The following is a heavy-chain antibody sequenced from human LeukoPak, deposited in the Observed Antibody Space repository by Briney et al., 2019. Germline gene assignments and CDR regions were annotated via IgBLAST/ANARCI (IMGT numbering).Heavy chain of an antibody. V-gene: IGHV3-23*01. Sequence: PGGSLRLSCAASGFTFSRYVMIWVRQAPGKGLEWVSGISGSGGGTYYADSVRGRFTISRDNSKNTLSLAMTSLSAGDTAVYYCAREEGAGYDNYFDYWGRGTLVTVSS. J-gene: IGHJ4*02. CDR3: AREEGAGYDNYFDY. D-gene: IGHD5-12*01. CDR2: ISGSGGGT. CDR1: GFTFSRYV.